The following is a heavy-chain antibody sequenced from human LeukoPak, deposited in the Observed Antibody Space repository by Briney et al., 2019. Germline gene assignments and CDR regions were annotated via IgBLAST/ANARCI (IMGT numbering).Heavy chain of an antibody. CDR3: ARALEDIVVVPAAVWFDP. Sequence: SETLSLTCTVSGGSISSGDYYWSWIRQPPGKGLEWIGYIYYSGSTYYNPSLKSRVTISVDTSKNQFSLKLSSVTAADTAVYYCARALEDIVVVPAAVWFDPWGQGTLVTVSS. CDR2: IYYSGST. J-gene: IGHJ5*02. CDR1: GGSISSGDYY. D-gene: IGHD2-2*01. V-gene: IGHV4-30-4*01.